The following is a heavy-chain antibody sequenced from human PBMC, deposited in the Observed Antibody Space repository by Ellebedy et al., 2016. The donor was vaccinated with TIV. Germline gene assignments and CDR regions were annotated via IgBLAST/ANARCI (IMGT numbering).Heavy chain of an antibody. D-gene: IGHD2-2*01. Sequence: SVKVSCXASGGTFSSYAISWVRQAPGQGLEWMGGIIPIFGTANYAQKFQGRVTITADESTSTAYMELSSLRSEDTAVYYCARDWVVPAATGSYYYYCMDVWGQGTTVTVSS. CDR1: GGTFSSYA. CDR2: IIPIFGTA. V-gene: IGHV1-69*13. CDR3: ARDWVVPAATGSYYYYCMDV. J-gene: IGHJ6*02.